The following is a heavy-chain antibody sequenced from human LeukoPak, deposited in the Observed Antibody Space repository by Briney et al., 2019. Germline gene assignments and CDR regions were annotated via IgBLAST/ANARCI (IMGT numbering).Heavy chain of an antibody. CDR3: AAGPHIVVVVAANPSPHFDY. D-gene: IGHD2-15*01. Sequence: GGSLRLSCAASGFTFSSYEMNWVRQAPGKGLEWVSYISSSVSTIYYADSVKGRFTISRDNAKNSLYLQMNSLRAEDTAVYYCAAGPHIVVVVAANPSPHFDYWGQGTLVTVSS. J-gene: IGHJ4*02. CDR1: GFTFSSYE. V-gene: IGHV3-48*03. CDR2: ISSSVSTI.